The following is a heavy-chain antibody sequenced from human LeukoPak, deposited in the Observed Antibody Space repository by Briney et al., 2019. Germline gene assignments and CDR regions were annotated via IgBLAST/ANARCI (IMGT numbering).Heavy chain of an antibody. Sequence: ASVKVSCKTPGYSFTSYGISWVRQAPGQGLEWMGWISGYNGKTNSAQKVQGRVTMTTDTSRTTAYMELRSLRSDDTAMYYCARDAVDTDLPDGFDIWGHGTMVTVSS. CDR2: ISGYNGKT. V-gene: IGHV1-18*01. D-gene: IGHD5-18*01. J-gene: IGHJ3*02. CDR1: GYSFTSYG. CDR3: ARDAVDTDLPDGFDI.